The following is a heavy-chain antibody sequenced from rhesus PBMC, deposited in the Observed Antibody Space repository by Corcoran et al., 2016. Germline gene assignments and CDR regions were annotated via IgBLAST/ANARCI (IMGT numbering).Heavy chain of an antibody. CDR3: AKAGGAAAVV. V-gene: IGHV3S5*01. CDR1: GFTFSSYG. Sequence: EVQLVETGGGLVQPGGSLKLSCAASGFTFSSYGMSWVRQAPGKGLEWVSAINSGGGSTYYADSVKGRFTFARDNSKNTLSLQMNSLRAEDTAVYYCAKAGGAAAVVWGQGVLVTVSS. J-gene: IGHJ4*01. CDR2: INSGGGST. D-gene: IGHD6-25*01.